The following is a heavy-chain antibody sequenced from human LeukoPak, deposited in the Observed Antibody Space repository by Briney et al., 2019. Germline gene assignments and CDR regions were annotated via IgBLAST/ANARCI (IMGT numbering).Heavy chain of an antibody. D-gene: IGHD5-12*01. Sequence: GASVKVSCKASGYTFTSYAMNWVRQAPGQALEWMGWINTNTGNPTYAQGFTGRFVFSLGTSVSTAYLQISSLKAEDTAVYYCARDFSSDIVATGPWGYYYYGMDVWGQGTTVTVSS. J-gene: IGHJ6*02. CDR1: GYTFTSYA. V-gene: IGHV7-4-1*02. CDR3: ARDFSSDIVATGPWGYYYYGMDV. CDR2: INTNTGNP.